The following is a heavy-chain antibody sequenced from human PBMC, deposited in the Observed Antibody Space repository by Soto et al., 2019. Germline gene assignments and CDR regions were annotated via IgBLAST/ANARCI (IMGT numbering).Heavy chain of an antibody. D-gene: IGHD1-1*01. CDR3: ARGGLEPFDY. Sequence: GGSLRLSCVTSGFFFDNYAMHWVRQAPGKGPEWVSGLSGNSDIVAYADSVKGRFTVSRDDAKSELYLQMNSLRAEDTAVYYCARGGLEPFDYWGQGALVTVSS. V-gene: IGHV3-9*01. J-gene: IGHJ4*02. CDR1: GFFFDNYA. CDR2: LSGNSDIV.